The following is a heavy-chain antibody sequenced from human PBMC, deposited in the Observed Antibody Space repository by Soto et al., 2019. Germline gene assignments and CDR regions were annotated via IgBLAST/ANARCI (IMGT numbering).Heavy chain of an antibody. CDR2: ISGSAGSSGP. Sequence: GGSLILSCVASGFTFITYTMSWVRQAPGKGLEWVSVISGSAGSSGPSYADSVQGRFSISRDNARNTLYLQMNSLGGEDTAMYYCAKARCSTANCYVPEYWGQGTRVTVSS. CDR3: AKARCSTANCYVPEY. CDR1: GFTFITYT. D-gene: IGHD2-2*01. J-gene: IGHJ4*02. V-gene: IGHV3-23*01.